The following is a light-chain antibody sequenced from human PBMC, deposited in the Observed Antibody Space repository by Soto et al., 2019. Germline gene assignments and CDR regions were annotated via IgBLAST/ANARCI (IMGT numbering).Light chain of an antibody. J-gene: IGKJ4*01. V-gene: IGKV3-20*01. CDR2: GAS. CDR3: QQYGSTPLT. Sequence: EIVLTQSPGTLSLSPGGRATLSCRASQSVSRNYVAWYQQKPGQSPRLLIYGASNRASGIPDRFSGSASGADFTLSIARLEPEDFAMYECQQYGSTPLTFGGGTKVEIK. CDR1: QSVSRNY.